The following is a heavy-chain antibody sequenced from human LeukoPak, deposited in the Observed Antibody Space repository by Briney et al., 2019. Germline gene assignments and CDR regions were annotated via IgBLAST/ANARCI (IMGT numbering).Heavy chain of an antibody. V-gene: IGHV3-23*01. J-gene: IGHJ4*02. CDR1: GFTFSSCA. CDR3: ASRPRADMGPLDY. D-gene: IGHD1-14*01. CDR2: ITGDGTRT. Sequence: GGSLRLSCAASGFTFSSCAMTWVRQAPGKGLEWVASITGDGTRTYYTDSVKGRFTISRDNSKNTLYLQMNSLRADETAIYYCASRPRADMGPLDYWGQGTLVTVSS.